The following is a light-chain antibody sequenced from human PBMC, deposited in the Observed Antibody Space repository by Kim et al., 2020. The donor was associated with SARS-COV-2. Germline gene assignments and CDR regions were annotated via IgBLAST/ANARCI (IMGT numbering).Light chain of an antibody. CDR3: QVWDSSSDQGV. V-gene: IGLV3-21*04. J-gene: IGLJ2*01. Sequence: ATGKRDRITWGEKNIGSKSLHWDQQKPGQAPLLVIYYDSDRPSGIPARFSGSNSGNTATLTISRVEAGDEADYYCQVWDSSSDQGVFGGGTKLTVL. CDR2: YDS. CDR1: NIGSKS.